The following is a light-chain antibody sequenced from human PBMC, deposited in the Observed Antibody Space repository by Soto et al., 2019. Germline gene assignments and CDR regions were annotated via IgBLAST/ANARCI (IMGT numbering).Light chain of an antibody. CDR3: HQTYSIPLS. CDR2: AAS. J-gene: IGKJ1*01. Sequence: DIQMTQSPSSLSASVGDRVTITCRASQSIRTYLNWYQQKPGKAPKFLIYAASTLQTGVPSRFSSSGSGTDFTFTISSLQPEDFSTYYCHQTYSIPLSCGQGMKIETK. V-gene: IGKV1-39*01. CDR1: QSIRTY.